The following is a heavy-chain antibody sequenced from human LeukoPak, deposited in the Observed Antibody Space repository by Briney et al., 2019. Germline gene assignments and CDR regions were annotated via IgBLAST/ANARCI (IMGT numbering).Heavy chain of an antibody. V-gene: IGHV3-21*01. D-gene: IGHD2-15*01. Sequence: PGGSLRLSCAASGFTFSSYSMNWVREAPGQGMEWVSSISSSSSYIYYADSVKGRFPISRNNAKNPLYLQMNSLRADDTAVYYCAREGRGPDAFDPWGQGTMVTVSS. J-gene: IGHJ3*01. CDR1: GFTFSSYS. CDR3: AREGRGPDAFDP. CDR2: ISSSSSYI.